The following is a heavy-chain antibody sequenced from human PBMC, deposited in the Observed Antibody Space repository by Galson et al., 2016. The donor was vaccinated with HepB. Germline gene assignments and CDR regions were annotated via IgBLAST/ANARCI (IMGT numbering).Heavy chain of an antibody. CDR1: GFVFSRYA. Sequence: SLRLSCAASGFVFSRYAMTWVRQAPGKGLEWVSAIRDSGVVTYYADSVKGRFTISRDNHKNTLYLQMNSLRAEDTAVYYCAKGGAAADTLPYYYALDFWGQGTTVTVSS. V-gene: IGHV3-23*01. D-gene: IGHD6-13*01. CDR2: IRDSGVVT. J-gene: IGHJ6*02. CDR3: AKGGAAADTLPYYYALDF.